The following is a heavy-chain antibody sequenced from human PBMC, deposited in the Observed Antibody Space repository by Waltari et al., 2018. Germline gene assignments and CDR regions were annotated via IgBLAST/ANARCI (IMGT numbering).Heavy chain of an antibody. V-gene: IGHV4-38-2*01. J-gene: IGHJ4*02. CDR1: GYSISSGYY. Sequence: QVQLQESGPGLVKPSETLSLTCAVSGYSISSGYYWGWIRQPPGKGLEWIGSIYHSGRTYYNPSLKRRVTISVDTSKNQFSLKLSSVTAADTAVYYCARLVRGYSSSWYLYYFDYWGQGTLVTVSS. CDR3: ARLVRGYSSSWYLYYFDY. CDR2: IYHSGRT. D-gene: IGHD6-13*01.